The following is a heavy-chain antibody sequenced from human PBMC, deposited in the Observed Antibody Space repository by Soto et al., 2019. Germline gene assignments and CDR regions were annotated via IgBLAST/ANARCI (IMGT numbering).Heavy chain of an antibody. V-gene: IGHV3-48*02. D-gene: IGHD1-26*01. J-gene: IGHJ6*02. CDR1: GFTFSSYS. CDR2: ISSSSSTI. Sequence: XGSLRLSCSASGFTFSSYSMNWVRQAPGKGLEWVSYISSSSSTIYYADSVKGRFTISRDNAKNSLYLQMNSLRDEDTAVYYCARAMYSGSHRGYYYYGMDVWGQGTTVTVSS. CDR3: ARAMYSGSHRGYYYYGMDV.